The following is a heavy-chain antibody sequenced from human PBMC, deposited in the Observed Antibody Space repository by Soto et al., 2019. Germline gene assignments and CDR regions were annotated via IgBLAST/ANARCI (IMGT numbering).Heavy chain of an antibody. D-gene: IGHD3-10*01. J-gene: IGHJ4*02. CDR3: AWEEFYDGAGAFFDY. CDR2: IIPILGIA. V-gene: IGHV1-69*02. Sequence: QVQLVQSGAEVKKPGSSVKVSCTASGGTFSSYTISWVRQAPGQGLEWMGRIIPILGIANYAQKFKGRVTITADKSTSTAYMELSSLRSEETAGYYSAWEEFYDGAGAFFDYWGQGPLVTVSS. CDR1: GGTFSSYT.